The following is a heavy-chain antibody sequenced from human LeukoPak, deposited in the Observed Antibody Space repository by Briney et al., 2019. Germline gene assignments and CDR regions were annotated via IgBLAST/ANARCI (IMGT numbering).Heavy chain of an antibody. Sequence: PSETLSLTCAVYGGSFSGYYWSWIRQPPGKGLEWIGEINHSGSTNYNPSLKSRVTISVDTSKNQFSLKLSSVTAADTAIYYCATSHSGYDYWFDPWGQGTLVTVSS. D-gene: IGHD5-12*01. CDR1: GGSFSGYY. J-gene: IGHJ5*01. CDR3: ATSHSGYDYWFDP. CDR2: INHSGST. V-gene: IGHV4-34*01.